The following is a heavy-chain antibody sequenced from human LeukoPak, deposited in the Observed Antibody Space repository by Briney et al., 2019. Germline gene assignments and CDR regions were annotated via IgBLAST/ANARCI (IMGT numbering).Heavy chain of an antibody. CDR2: IYYSGST. D-gene: IGHD5-12*01. J-gene: IGHJ4*02. Sequence: PSETLSLTCTVSGGSISSGDYYWSWIRQPPGKGLEWIGYIYYSGSTYYNPSLNSRVTISVDTSKNQFSLKLSSVTAADTAVYYCARISLRSEGFDYWGQGTLVTVSS. CDR1: GGSISSGDYY. V-gene: IGHV4-30-4*01. CDR3: ARISLRSEGFDY.